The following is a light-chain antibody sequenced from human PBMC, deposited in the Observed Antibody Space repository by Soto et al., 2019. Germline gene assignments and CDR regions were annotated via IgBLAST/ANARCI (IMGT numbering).Light chain of an antibody. CDR3: QSSDLTRSGSGV. Sequence: QSVLTQPPSVSGAPGQRVTISCTGSMSNIGAGYDVNWYQHLPGRAPKLLIYDNTHRPSGVPDRFSASKSGTSASLAITGLQAEDEAVYYCQSSDLTRSGSGVFGGGTKLTVL. CDR1: MSNIGAGYD. CDR2: DNT. V-gene: IGLV1-40*01. J-gene: IGLJ3*02.